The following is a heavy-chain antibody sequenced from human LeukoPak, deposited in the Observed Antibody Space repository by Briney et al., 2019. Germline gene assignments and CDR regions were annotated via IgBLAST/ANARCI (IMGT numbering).Heavy chain of an antibody. CDR2: LYTSWRT. V-gene: IGHV4-4*07. CDR1: GRSLSSYY. D-gene: IGHD3-10*01. CDR3: ARAPSSGSYYNVFDY. J-gene: IGHJ4*02. Sequence: SQSLSLTCTVSGRSLSSYYWSWIRQPAGQGLGWIGRLYTSWRTNYHPSLKSRVTMSVDTSKTQFSLKLSPVTAADTAVYYCARAPSSGSYYNVFDYWGQGTLVTVSS.